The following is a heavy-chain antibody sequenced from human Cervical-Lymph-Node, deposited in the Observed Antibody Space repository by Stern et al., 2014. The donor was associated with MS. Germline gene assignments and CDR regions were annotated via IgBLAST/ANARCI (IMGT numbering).Heavy chain of an antibody. J-gene: IGHJ4*02. CDR3: ARGLGATAFDF. D-gene: IGHD1-26*01. CDR2: IYPKRGDS. Sequence: QVQLVQSAAEVKKPGASVKVSCKSFGYTFTDYYFHWVRQAPGQGLEWMGRIYPKRGDSISAPKFQGRDIMTRDTSIRTLYLELNRLRPDDTAVYYCARGLGATAFDFWGQGTLVTVSS. CDR1: GYTFTDYY. V-gene: IGHV1-2*06.